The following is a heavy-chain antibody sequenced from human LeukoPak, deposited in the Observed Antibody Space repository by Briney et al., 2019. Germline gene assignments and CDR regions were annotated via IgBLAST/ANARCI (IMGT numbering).Heavy chain of an antibody. CDR3: ARWWEKLFTFWD. CDR2: TSYKSEWSE. Sequence: SQTLSPTCAISGDSVSSNSAAWNWIRQSPSRGLEWLGRTSYKSEWSEIYAVSVKSRITITPDTSKNQFSLQLNSVTPADTDGYSCARWWEKLFTFWDRGPVTLVTVSS. D-gene: IGHD1-26*01. V-gene: IGHV6-1*01. CDR1: GDSVSSNSAA. J-gene: IGHJ4*02.